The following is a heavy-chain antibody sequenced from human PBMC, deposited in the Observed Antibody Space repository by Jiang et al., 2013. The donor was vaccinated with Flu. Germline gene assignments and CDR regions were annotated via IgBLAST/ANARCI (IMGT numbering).Heavy chain of an antibody. Sequence: GAEVKKPGASVKVSCKASGYTFTSYYMHWVRQAPGQGLEWMGIINPSGGHTNYAQKFQGRVTMTRDTSTSTVYMELSSLRSEDTAVYFCARDLGSSSSREYYGMDVWGQGTTVTVSS. CDR2: INPSGGHT. D-gene: IGHD6-6*01. CDR3: ARDLGSSSSREYYGMDV. V-gene: IGHV1-46*01. J-gene: IGHJ6*02. CDR1: GYTFTSYY.